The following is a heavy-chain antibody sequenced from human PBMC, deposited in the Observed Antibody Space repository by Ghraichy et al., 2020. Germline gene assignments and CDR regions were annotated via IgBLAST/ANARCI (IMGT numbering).Heavy chain of an antibody. CDR2: ITWNSAST. J-gene: IGHJ4*02. CDR1: GFTFSGYA. CDR3: AKTGDSGWFYDY. Sequence: GGSLRLSCAASGFTFSGYAMRWVRQAPGKGLEWVSTITWNSASTRYADSVKGRSTISRDNYKNAVYLHVTSLREDDTAVYFCAKTGDSGWFYDYWGRGTLVTVSS. D-gene: IGHD6-19*01. V-gene: IGHV3-23*01.